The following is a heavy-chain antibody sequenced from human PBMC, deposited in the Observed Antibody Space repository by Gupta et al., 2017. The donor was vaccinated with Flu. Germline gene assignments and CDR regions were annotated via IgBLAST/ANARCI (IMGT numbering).Heavy chain of an antibody. V-gene: IGHV3-33*01. CDR2: IWHDESNK. CDR3: ARDGYRHYCDL. Sequence: HWGREAAGKGLEWVAIIWHDESNKNYGDSVKGRLTISRDNSKNKLYLQMNSLRAEDTAVYYCARDGYRHYCDLWGQGILVTVSS. J-gene: IGHJ4*02. D-gene: IGHD5-12*01.